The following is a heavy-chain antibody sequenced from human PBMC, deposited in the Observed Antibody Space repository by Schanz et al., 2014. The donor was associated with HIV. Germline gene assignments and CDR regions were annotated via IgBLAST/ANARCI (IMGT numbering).Heavy chain of an antibody. D-gene: IGHD6-13*01. Sequence: QVQLVQSGTEVKKPGASVRVSCKASGYTFSSYSLSWVRQAPGQGLEWMGWISAYNGHPHYGQKFQGRFTMTSDTSTSTAYMELRNLRSDDTAVYYCARETAEYSRTPVSWFDPWGQGTLVTVSS. CDR3: ARETAEYSRTPVSWFDP. CDR2: ISAYNGHP. J-gene: IGHJ5*02. V-gene: IGHV1-18*01. CDR1: GYTFSSYS.